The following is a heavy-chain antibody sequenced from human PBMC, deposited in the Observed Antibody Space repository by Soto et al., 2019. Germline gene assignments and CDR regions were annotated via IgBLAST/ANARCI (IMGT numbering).Heavy chain of an antibody. CDR3: ARARITIFGVADGMDV. D-gene: IGHD3-3*01. CDR2: INAGNGNT. J-gene: IGHJ6*02. Sequence: ASVKVSCKASGYTFTSYAMHWVRQAPGQRLEWMGRINAGNGNTKYSQKFQGRVTITRDTSASTAYMELSSLRSEDTAVYYCARARITIFGVADGMDVWGQGTTVTVSS. V-gene: IGHV1-3*01. CDR1: GYTFTSYA.